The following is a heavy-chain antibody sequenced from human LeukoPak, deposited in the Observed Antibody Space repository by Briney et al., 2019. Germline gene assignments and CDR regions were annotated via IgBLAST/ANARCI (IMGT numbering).Heavy chain of an antibody. D-gene: IGHD5-12*01. J-gene: IGHJ4*02. V-gene: IGHV4-39*01. CDR3: ARHYNGCDY. CDR2: IYYSGST. CDR1: GGSISSSSYY. Sequence: SETLSLTCTVSGGSISSSSYYWGWLRQPPGTGLEWIGSIYYSGSTYYNPSLKSRVTISVDTSKNQFSLKLSSVTAADTAVYYCARHYNGCDYWGQGTLVTVSS.